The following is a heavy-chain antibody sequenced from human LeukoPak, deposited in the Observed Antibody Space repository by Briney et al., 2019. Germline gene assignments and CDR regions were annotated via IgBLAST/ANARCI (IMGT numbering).Heavy chain of an antibody. Sequence: SETLSLTCTVSGYSISSGYYWGWIRQPPGKGLEWIGTIYRSGSTCSNPSLRGRVTISVDTSKNQFSLKLSSVTAADTAVYYCARTGAGYYYYYMDVWGKGTTVTVSS. CDR3: ARTGAGYYYYYMDV. J-gene: IGHJ6*03. D-gene: IGHD1-26*01. V-gene: IGHV4-38-2*02. CDR1: GYSISSGYY. CDR2: IYRSGST.